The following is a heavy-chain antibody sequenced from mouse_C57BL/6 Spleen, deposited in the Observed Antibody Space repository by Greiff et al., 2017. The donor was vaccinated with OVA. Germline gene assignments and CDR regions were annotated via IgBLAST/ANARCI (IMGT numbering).Heavy chain of an antibody. CDR1: GFTFSDYG. D-gene: IGHD1-1*01. V-gene: IGHV5-15*01. CDR3: ARQRDYYGSSYWYFDV. CDR2: ISNLAYSI. J-gene: IGHJ1*03. Sequence: EVKLMESGGGLVQPGGSLKLSCAASGFTFSDYGMAWVRQAPRKGPEWVAFISNLAYSIYYADTVTGRFTISRENAKNTLYLEMSSLRSEDTAMYYCARQRDYYGSSYWYFDVWGTGTTVTVSS.